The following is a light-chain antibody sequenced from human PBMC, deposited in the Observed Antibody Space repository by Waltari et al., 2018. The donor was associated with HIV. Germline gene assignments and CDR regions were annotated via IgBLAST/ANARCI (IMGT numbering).Light chain of an antibody. J-gene: IGKJ1*01. CDR1: QSVISNY. Sequence: ENVLTQSPGTLSLSPGERATLSCRASQSVISNYFAWYQQKPGQPPRLLIYGASSRATGIPDRFSGSGSGTDFTLTSSRLEPEDSAVYYCQQYVSSPTFGQGTKVEIK. CDR2: GAS. CDR3: QQYVSSPT. V-gene: IGKV3-20*01.